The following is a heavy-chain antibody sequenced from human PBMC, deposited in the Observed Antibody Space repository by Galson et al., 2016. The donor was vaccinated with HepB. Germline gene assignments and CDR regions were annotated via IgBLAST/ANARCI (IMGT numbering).Heavy chain of an antibody. Sequence: VRQAPGKGLEWVSSISSSSSYIYYADSVKGRFTISRDNAKNSLYLQMNSLRAEDTAVYYCASLFSAAVAGYWYFDLWGRGTLVTVSS. D-gene: IGHD6-19*01. CDR2: ISSSSSYI. V-gene: IGHV3-21*01. CDR3: ASLFSAAVAGYWYFDL. J-gene: IGHJ2*01.